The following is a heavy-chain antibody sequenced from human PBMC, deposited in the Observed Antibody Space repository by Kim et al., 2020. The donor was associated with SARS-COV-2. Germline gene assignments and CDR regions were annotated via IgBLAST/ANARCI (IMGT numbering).Heavy chain of an antibody. CDR2: I. Sequence: IVYADSVKGRFTVSRDNAKTSLFLQMNSLRAEDTALYYCAKDLAGSIDYWGQGTPVTVSS. J-gene: IGHJ4*02. D-gene: IGHD6-19*01. V-gene: IGHV3-9*01. CDR3: AKDLAGSIDY.